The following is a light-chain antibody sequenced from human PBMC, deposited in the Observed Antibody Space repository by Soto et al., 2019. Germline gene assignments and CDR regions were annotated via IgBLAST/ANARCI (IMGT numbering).Light chain of an antibody. Sequence: QSVLTQPPSVSEAPRPRVTISCSGSSSNIGNNAVNWYQQLPGKAPKLLIYYDDLLPSWVSDRFSGSKSGTSASLAISGLQSEDEADYYCAAWDDSLNGPVFGGGTKLTVL. CDR3: AAWDDSLNGPV. CDR2: YDD. J-gene: IGLJ2*01. V-gene: IGLV1-36*01. CDR1: SSNIGNNA.